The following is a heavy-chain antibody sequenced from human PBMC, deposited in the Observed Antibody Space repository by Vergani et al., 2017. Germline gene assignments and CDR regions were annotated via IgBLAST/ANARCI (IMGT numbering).Heavy chain of an antibody. J-gene: IGHJ4*02. CDR1: GYTLTELS. V-gene: IGHV1-24*01. Sequence: QVQLVQSGAEVKKPGASVKVSCKVSGYTLTELSMHWVRQAPGKGLEWMGGFDTEDGETIYAQKFQGRVTMTEETSTDTAYMELSSLRSEDTAVYYCATRDGYNFGYFDYGGQGTLVTVSS. D-gene: IGHD5-24*01. CDR2: FDTEDGET. CDR3: ATRDGYNFGYFDY.